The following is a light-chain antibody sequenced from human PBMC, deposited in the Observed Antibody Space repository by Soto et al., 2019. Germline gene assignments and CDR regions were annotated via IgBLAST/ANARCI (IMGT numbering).Light chain of an antibody. V-gene: IGKV3-11*01. J-gene: IGKJ4*01. CDR3: QQRSYWPLT. Sequence: EIVLTQSPATLSLSPGERATLSCRASQSVSSYLAWYQQKPGQAPRLLIYDASNRATGIPARFSGSGSETDFTLTISSLEPEDFAVYYCQQRSYWPLTFGGGTKVEIK. CDR2: DAS. CDR1: QSVSSY.